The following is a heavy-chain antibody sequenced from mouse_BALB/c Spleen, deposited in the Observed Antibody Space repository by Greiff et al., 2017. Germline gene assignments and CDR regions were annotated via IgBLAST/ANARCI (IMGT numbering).Heavy chain of an antibody. CDR1: GFTFSSFG. D-gene: IGHD2-13*01. J-gene: IGHJ2*01. CDR2: ISSGNSTI. V-gene: IGHV5-17*02. CDR3: ARGDCNYDD. Sequence: EVKLVESGGGLVQPGGSRKLSCAASGFTFSSFGMNWVRQAPEKGLEWVAYISSGNSTIYYAYTVKGRFTISIDNPKNTLFLQMTSLRSEDTAMYYCARGDCNYDDWGQGTTLTVSS.